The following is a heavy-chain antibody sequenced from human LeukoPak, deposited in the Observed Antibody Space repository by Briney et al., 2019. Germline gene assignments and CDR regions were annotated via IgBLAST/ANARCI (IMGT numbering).Heavy chain of an antibody. CDR3: AIEGFLKDFDF. CDR1: GFTFSSYA. Sequence: PGGSLRLSCAASGFTFSSYAMRWVRQAPGKGLEWVSSITYSGDAYYADSVKGRFTISRDNSQNTLCLQMNSLRAEDTAIYYCAIEGFLKDFDFWGQGTLVTVSS. CDR2: ITYSGDA. V-gene: IGHV3-23*01. J-gene: IGHJ4*02. D-gene: IGHD3-10*01.